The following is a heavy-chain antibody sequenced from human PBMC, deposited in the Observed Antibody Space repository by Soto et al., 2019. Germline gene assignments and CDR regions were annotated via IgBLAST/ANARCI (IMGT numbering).Heavy chain of an antibody. Sequence: PSETLSLTCTVSGGSLSNYFWSWIRQPPGKGLEWIGYVYSSGTTDYNPSLKSRVTISIDTSKNQISLKLTSVTAADTAVYYCAAPPRYWGQGTLVTVSS. V-gene: IGHV4-59*01. D-gene: IGHD6-6*01. CDR2: VYSSGTT. CDR3: AAPPRY. CDR1: GGSLSNYF. J-gene: IGHJ4*02.